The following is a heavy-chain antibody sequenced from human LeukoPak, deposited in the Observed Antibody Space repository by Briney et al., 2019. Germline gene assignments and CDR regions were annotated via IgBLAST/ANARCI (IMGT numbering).Heavy chain of an antibody. CDR1: GFTLSSYG. CDR3: AKDDAWLQYGD. D-gene: IGHD5-24*01. V-gene: IGHV3-23*01. J-gene: IGHJ4*02. Sequence: GGSLRLSCAAFGFTLSSYGMNWVRQAPGKGLEWVSGISGSGGSTYYADSVKGRFTISRDNSKNTLYLQMNSLRAEDTAVYYCAKDDAWLQYGDWGRGTLVTVSS. CDR2: ISGSGGST.